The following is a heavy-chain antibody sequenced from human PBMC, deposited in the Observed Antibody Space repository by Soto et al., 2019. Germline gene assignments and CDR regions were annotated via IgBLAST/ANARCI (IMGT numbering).Heavy chain of an antibody. Sequence: PSETLSLTCTVSGGSISSGGYYWSWIRQHPGKGLEWIGYIYYSGSTYYNPSLKSRVTISVDTSKNQFSLKLSSVTAADTAVYYCARAHKGMVRDPGFGMDVWGQGTTVPVS. V-gene: IGHV4-31*03. J-gene: IGHJ6*02. CDR1: GGSISSGGYY. D-gene: IGHD3-10*01. CDR2: IYYSGST. CDR3: ARAHKGMVRDPGFGMDV.